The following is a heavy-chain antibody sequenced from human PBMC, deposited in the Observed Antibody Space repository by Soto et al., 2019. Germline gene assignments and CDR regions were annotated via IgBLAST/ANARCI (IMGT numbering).Heavy chain of an antibody. CDR2: ISWNSDSI. V-gene: IGHV3-9*01. Sequence: PGGSLRLSCAASGFSFDDYAMHWVRQAPGKGLEWVSGISWNSDSIGYADSVKGRFTMSRDNAKNSLFLQMNSLRDEDTAFYYCAKAGGFGVLSYFDPWGRGTLVTVSS. CDR3: AKAGGFGVLSYFDP. J-gene: IGHJ5*01. D-gene: IGHD3-3*01. CDR1: GFSFDDYA.